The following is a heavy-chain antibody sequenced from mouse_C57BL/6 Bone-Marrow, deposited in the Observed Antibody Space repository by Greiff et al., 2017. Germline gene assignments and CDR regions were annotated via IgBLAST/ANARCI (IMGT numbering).Heavy chain of an antibody. J-gene: IGHJ2*01. Sequence: VQLQESGPELVKPGASVKLSCKASGYTFTSYEINWVKQRPGQGLEWIGRIYPRDGSTKYNEKFKGKATLTVDKSSSTAYMELHSLTSEDSAVYFCAREWYYGGSVDYWGQGTPLTVSS. CDR1: GYTFTSYE. CDR3: AREWYYGGSVDY. D-gene: IGHD1-1*01. CDR2: IYPRDGST. V-gene: IGHV1-85*01.